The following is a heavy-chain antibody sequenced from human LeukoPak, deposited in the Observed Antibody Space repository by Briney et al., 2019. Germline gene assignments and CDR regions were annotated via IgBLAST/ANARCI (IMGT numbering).Heavy chain of an antibody. CDR3: TRDREAAGQKLTDY. V-gene: IGHV1-18*01. CDR2: ISIYNGNT. J-gene: IGHJ4*02. CDR1: GYTFTSYG. D-gene: IGHD6-13*01. Sequence: ASVKVSCKASGYTFTSYGITWVRQAPGQGLEWMGWISIYNGNTNYAQKLQGRVTMTTDTSTSTAYMELRGLRPDDTAIYYCTRDREAAGQKLTDYWGQGTLVTVPS.